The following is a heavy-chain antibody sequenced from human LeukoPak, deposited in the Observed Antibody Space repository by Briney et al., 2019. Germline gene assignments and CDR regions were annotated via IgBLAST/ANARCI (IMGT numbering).Heavy chain of an antibody. CDR2: ISSSSSYI. D-gene: IGHD6-19*01. J-gene: IGHJ4*02. CDR3: ASNSGWTLFDY. CDR1: GFTFSSYS. V-gene: IGHV3-21*01. Sequence: GGSLRLSCAASGFTFSSYSMNWVRQAPGKGLEWVSSISSSSSYIYYADSVKGRFTISRDNAKNSLYLQMNGLRAEDTAVYYCASNSGWTLFDYWGQGTLVTVSS.